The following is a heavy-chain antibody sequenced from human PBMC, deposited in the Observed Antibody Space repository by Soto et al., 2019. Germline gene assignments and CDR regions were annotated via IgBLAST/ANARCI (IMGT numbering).Heavy chain of an antibody. CDR1: GYSISNGYY. Sequence: SETLSLTCTVSGYSISNGYYWGWIRQSPEKGLEWIGTIYHSGTTYYNPSLKSRVIMSIDTSKNQFSLNLKSVTAADTAVYYCVRDRYSYGPEVAKWGHGTLVTVSS. V-gene: IGHV4-38-2*02. CDR2: IYHSGTT. D-gene: IGHD5-18*01. J-gene: IGHJ4*01. CDR3: VRDRYSYGPEVAK.